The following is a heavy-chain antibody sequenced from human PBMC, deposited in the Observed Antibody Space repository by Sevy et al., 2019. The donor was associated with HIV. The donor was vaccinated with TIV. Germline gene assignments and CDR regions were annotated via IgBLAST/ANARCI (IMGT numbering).Heavy chain of an antibody. J-gene: IGHJ6*02. CDR3: AERTNDVFYYGMDV. Sequence: SQTLSLTCAISGDSVSSIRTSWNWIRQSPSRGLEWLGRTNYRSKWHNDYATSGKSRITINVDTSKNQVCLQLNAVTPEDAAVYYCAERTNDVFYYGMDVWGQGTTVTVSS. CDR1: GDSVSSIRTS. CDR2: TNYRSKWHN. V-gene: IGHV6-1*01.